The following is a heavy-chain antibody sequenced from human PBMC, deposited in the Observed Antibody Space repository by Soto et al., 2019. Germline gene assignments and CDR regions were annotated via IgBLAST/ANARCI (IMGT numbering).Heavy chain of an antibody. CDR1: GSTFSSSE. J-gene: IGHJ6*02. CDR2: ISKSSSVI. Sequence: EVQLVESGGGLVQPGGSLRLSCAASGSTFSSSEMHWVRQAPGKGLEWVSYISKSSSVIYYADSVKGRFTISRDNAKNLLYLQMNSLRAEDTAVYFWASVNLRFSYGIDVWGQGTTVTVSS. V-gene: IGHV3-48*03. D-gene: IGHD3-3*01. CDR3: ASVNLRFSYGIDV.